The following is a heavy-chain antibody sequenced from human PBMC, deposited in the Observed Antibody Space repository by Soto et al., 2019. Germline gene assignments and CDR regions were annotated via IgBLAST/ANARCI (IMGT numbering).Heavy chain of an antibody. CDR1: GGSISSSSYY. CDR2: IYYSGST. CDR3: ATPYYDSSGYDDY. J-gene: IGHJ4*02. Sequence: PSETLSLTCTVSGGSISSSSYYWGWIRQPPGKGLEWIGSIYYSGSTYYNPSLKSRVTISVDTSKNQFSLKLSSVTAADTAVYYCATPYYDSSGYDDYWGQGILVTVSS. D-gene: IGHD3-22*01. V-gene: IGHV4-39*01.